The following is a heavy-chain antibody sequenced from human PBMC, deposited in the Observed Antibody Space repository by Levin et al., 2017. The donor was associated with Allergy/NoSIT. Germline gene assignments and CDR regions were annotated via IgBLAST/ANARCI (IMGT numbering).Heavy chain of an antibody. V-gene: IGHV2-70*11. CDR3: ARILDYSSGWWYFDY. Sequence: RTSGPTLVKPSQTLTLTCTFSGFSLSTSGMCVTWIRQPPGKALEWLARIDWDDDKYYSTSLKTRLTISKDTSKNQVVLTMTNMDPVDTATYYCARILDYSSGWWYFDYWGQGTLVTVSS. J-gene: IGHJ4*02. CDR1: GFSLSTSGMC. CDR2: IDWDDDK. D-gene: IGHD6-19*01.